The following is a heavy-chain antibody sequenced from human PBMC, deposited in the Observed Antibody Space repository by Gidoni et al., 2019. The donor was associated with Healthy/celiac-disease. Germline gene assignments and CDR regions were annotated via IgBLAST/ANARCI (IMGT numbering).Heavy chain of an antibody. CDR2: ISYDGSNK. J-gene: IGHJ4*02. CDR3: ARIIAARPGGLGGFDY. V-gene: IGHV3-30-3*01. CDR1: GFTCSSCA. D-gene: IGHD6-6*01. Sequence: QVQLVESGGGVVQPGRALRVSCAASGFTCSSCAMHWVRQAPGKGLEWVAVISYDGSNKYYADSVKGRFTISRDNSKNTLYLQMNSLRAEDTAVYYCARIIAARPGGLGGFDYWGQGTLVTVSS.